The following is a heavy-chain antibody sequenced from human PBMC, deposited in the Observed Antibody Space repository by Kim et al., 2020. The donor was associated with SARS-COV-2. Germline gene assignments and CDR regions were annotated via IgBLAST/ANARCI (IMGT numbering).Heavy chain of an antibody. CDR3: ARVPFGDLSAYYFDL. V-gene: IGHV3-11*01. Sequence: GSLRLSCAASGFTFCDYYMTWIRQAPGKGLEWVSYISSSGSYVNYADSVKGRFTISRDNAKNSLYLQMSSLRAEDTALYYCARVPFGDLSAYYFDLWGQ. CDR2: ISSSGSYV. CDR1: GFTFCDYY. J-gene: IGHJ4*02. D-gene: IGHD3-10*01.